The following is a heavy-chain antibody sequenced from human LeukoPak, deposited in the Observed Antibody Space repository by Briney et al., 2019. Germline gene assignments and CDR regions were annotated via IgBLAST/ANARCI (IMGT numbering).Heavy chain of an antibody. D-gene: IGHD3-22*01. J-gene: IGHJ4*02. V-gene: IGHV1-18*01. CDR3: ARDRGGYYDSSGFTSFDY. CDR2: ISAYNGNT. Sequence: ASVKVSCKASGYTFTSYGFSWVRQAPGQGLEWMGWISAYNGNTNYAQKLQGRVTMTTDTSTSTAYMELRSLRSDDTAVYYCARDRGGYYDSSGFTSFDYWGQGTLVTVSS. CDR1: GYTFTSYG.